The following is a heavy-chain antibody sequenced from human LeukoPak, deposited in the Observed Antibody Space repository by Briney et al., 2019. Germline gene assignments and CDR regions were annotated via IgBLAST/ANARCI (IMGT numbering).Heavy chain of an antibody. Sequence: SETLSLTCTVSGYSISSGYYWGWIRPPPGKGLDWVGSMSHSGSTHYNPSLKSRVTVSLDTSKNQFSLKLSSVTAADTAVYYCARAGHYDLWSGYFANPPDYWGQGTLVTVSS. CDR2: MSHSGST. V-gene: IGHV4-38-2*02. CDR3: ARAGHYDLWSGYFANPPDY. CDR1: GYSISSGYY. D-gene: IGHD3-3*01. J-gene: IGHJ4*02.